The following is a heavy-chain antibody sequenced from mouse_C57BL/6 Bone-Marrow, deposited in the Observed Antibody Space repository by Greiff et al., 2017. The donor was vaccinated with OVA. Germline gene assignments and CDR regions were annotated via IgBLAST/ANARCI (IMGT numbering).Heavy chain of an antibody. D-gene: IGHD1-1*01. CDR2: IYPGDGDT. CDR3: ARARITTVVATEWYFDV. J-gene: IGHJ1*03. CDR1: GYAFSSSW. Sequence: QVQLQQSGPELVKPGASVKISCKASGYAFSSSWMNWVKQRPGKGLEWIGRIYPGDGDTNYNGKFKGQATLTADKSSSPAYMQLSSLTSEDSAVYFCARARITTVVATEWYFDVWGTGTTVTVSS. V-gene: IGHV1-82*01.